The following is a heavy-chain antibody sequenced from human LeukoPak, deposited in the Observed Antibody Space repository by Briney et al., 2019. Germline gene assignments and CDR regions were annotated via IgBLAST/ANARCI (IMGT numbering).Heavy chain of an antibody. V-gene: IGHV4-38-2*02. CDR2: FYHDGNT. Sequence: PSETLSLTCTVSGYSISSGYYWGWIRQPPGKGLEWIGTFYHDGNTHYSPSLKSRVTIPVDTSKNQFSLKLSSVTAADTAVYYCARGGGGPYSSPPRFDPWGQGTLVTVSS. CDR3: ARGGGGPYSSPPRFDP. J-gene: IGHJ5*02. CDR1: GYSISSGYY. D-gene: IGHD6-13*01.